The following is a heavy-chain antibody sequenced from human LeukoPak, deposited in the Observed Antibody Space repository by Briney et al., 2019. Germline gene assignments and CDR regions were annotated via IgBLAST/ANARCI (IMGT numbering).Heavy chain of an antibody. CDR2: IGTAGDT. V-gene: IGHV3-13*01. J-gene: IGHJ2*01. Sequence: GGSLRLSCAASGFTFSSYDMHWVRQATGKGLEWVSAIGTAGDTYYPGSVKGRFTISREIAKNSLYLQMNSLRAGDTAVYYCARVLRKFHNWYFDLWGRGTLVTVSS. CDR1: GFTFSSYD. CDR3: ARVLRKFHNWYFDL.